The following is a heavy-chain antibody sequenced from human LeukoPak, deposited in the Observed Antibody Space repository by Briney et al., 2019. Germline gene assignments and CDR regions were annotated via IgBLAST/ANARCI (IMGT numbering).Heavy chain of an antibody. V-gene: IGHV4-34*01. CDR1: GGSFSGYY. J-gene: IGHJ6*04. CDR2: INHSGST. D-gene: IGHD3-10*01. Sequence: KPSETLSLTCAVYGGSFSGYYWSWIRQPPGKGLEWIGEINHSGSTNYNPSLKSRVTISVDTSKNQFSLKLSSVTAADTAVYYCARGRRGIGSDLIYGMDVWGKGTTVTVSS. CDR3: ARGRRGIGSDLIYGMDV.